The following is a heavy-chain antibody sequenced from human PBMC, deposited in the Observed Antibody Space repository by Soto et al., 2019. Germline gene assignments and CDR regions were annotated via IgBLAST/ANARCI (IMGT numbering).Heavy chain of an antibody. Sequence: EVQLVESGGGLVQFGGSLRLSCAASGFTFSSYWMRWVRQVPGKGLVWVSRIKGDGTNTGYADSVKGRFTISRDNVKNTLYLQMNSLRAEDTAVYYCARGLSGYYGFDYWGQGTLATVSS. CDR1: GFTFSSYW. J-gene: IGHJ4*02. CDR2: IKGDGTNT. D-gene: IGHD5-12*01. CDR3: ARGLSGYYGFDY. V-gene: IGHV3-74*01.